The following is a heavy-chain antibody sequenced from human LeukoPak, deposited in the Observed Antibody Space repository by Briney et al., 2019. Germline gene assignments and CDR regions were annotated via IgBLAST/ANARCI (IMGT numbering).Heavy chain of an antibody. CDR3: AREPPQYQLLSLTPHNWFDP. V-gene: IGHV1-8*01. Sequence: GASVKVSCKASGYTFTSYDINWVRQATGQGLEWMGWMNPNSGNTGYAQKLQGRVTMTRNTSISTAYMELSSLRSEDTAVYYCAREPPQYQLLSLTPHNWFDPWGQGTLVTVSS. CDR1: GYTFTSYD. CDR2: MNPNSGNT. J-gene: IGHJ5*02. D-gene: IGHD2-2*01.